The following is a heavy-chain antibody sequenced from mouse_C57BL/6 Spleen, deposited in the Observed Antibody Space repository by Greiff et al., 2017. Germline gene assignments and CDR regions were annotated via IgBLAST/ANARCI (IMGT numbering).Heavy chain of an antibody. J-gene: IGHJ4*01. V-gene: IGHV1-26*01. CDR2: INPNNGGT. CDR3: ARRRYYYYGSIYAMDY. D-gene: IGHD1-1*01. Sequence: VQLQQSGPELVKPGASVKISCKASGYTFTDYYMNWVKQSHGKSLEWIGDINPNNGGTSYNQKFKGKATLTVDKSSSTAYMELRSLTSEDSAVYYCARRRYYYYGSIYAMDYWGQGTSVTVSS. CDR1: GYTFTDYY.